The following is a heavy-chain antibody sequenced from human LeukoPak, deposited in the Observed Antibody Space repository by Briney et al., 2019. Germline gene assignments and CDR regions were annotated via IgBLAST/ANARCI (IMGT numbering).Heavy chain of an antibody. D-gene: IGHD2-2*01. CDR1: GFTFRSYA. V-gene: IGHV3-23*01. CDR3: AKFGFCSSTSCPAPY. J-gene: IGHJ4*02. Sequence: GGSLRLSCAASGFTFRSYAMSWVRQAPGKGLEWVSAISGSGGSTYYADSVKGRFTISRDNFKNTLYLQMNSLRAEDTAVYYCAKFGFCSSTSCPAPYWGQGTLVTVSS. CDR2: ISGSGGST.